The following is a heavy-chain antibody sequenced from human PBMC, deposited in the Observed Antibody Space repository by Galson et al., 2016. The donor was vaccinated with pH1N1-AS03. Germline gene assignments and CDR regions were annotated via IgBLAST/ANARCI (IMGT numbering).Heavy chain of an antibody. Sequence: ETLSLTCSVSGGSMSTYYWSWIRQPAGKRLEWIGRMYSRGDTRYSPSLDSRITMSVDTSKNQFFLSLQSVTAADTAVYYCARLGLRDNNGYYGSGYDYYDKWGQGILVTVSS. CDR2: MYSRGDT. V-gene: IGHV4-4*07. D-gene: IGHD3-10*01. J-gene: IGHJ4*02. CDR3: ARLGLRDNNGYYGSGYDYYDK. CDR1: GGSMSTYY.